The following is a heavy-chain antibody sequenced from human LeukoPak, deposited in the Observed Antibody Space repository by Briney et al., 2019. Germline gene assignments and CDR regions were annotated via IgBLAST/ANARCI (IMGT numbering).Heavy chain of an antibody. CDR2: INHSGST. Sequence: PSETLSLTCAVYGGSFSGYYWSWIRQPPGKGLEWIGEINHSGSTNYNPPLKSRVTIQVDTSKNQFSVKLSSVTAADTAVYYCARQWGTVVPAANRAFDIWGQGTMVTVSS. V-gene: IGHV4-34*01. D-gene: IGHD2-2*01. CDR3: ARQWGTVVPAANRAFDI. CDR1: GGSFSGYY. J-gene: IGHJ3*02.